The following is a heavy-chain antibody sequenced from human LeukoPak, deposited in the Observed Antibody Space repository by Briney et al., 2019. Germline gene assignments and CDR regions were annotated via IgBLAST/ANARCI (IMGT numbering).Heavy chain of an antibody. D-gene: IGHD6-13*01. CDR1: GFTFSTYS. V-gene: IGHV3-21*01. CDR3: ARDTSSWFPFGDY. Sequence: GGSLRLSCAASGFTFSTYSMNWVRQAPGKGLEWVSSISSSSSYIYYADSVKGRFTISRDNAKNSLYLQMNSLRAEDTAVYYCARDTSSWFPFGDYWGQGTLVTVSS. CDR2: ISSSSSYI. J-gene: IGHJ4*02.